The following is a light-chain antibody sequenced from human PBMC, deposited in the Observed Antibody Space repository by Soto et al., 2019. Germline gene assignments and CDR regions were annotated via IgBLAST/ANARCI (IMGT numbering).Light chain of an antibody. CDR2: GAS. J-gene: IGKJ4*01. V-gene: IGKV3-15*01. CDR1: QSVSSN. CDR3: QQYNNWPLT. Sequence: EIVMTQSPATLSVSPGERATLSCRASQSVSSNLAWYQQKPGQAPRLLIYGASTRATGMPARFSGSGSGTEFTLTISSLQSEDFAVYYCQQYNNWPLTFGGGTMVDI.